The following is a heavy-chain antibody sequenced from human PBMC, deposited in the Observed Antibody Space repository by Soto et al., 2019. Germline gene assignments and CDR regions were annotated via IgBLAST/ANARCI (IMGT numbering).Heavy chain of an antibody. CDR2: IIPIFGTA. D-gene: IGHD2-2*01. J-gene: IGHJ6*02. CDR3: AREKRGHIVVAPGGMDV. CDR1: GGTFSSYA. V-gene: IGHV1-69*01. Sequence: QVQLVQSGAEVKKPGSSVKVSCKASGGTFSSYAISWVRQAPGQGLEWMGGIIPIFGTANYAQKFQGRVTITADESTSTAYMELSSLRSEDTVVYYCAREKRGHIVVAPGGMDVWGQGTTVTVSS.